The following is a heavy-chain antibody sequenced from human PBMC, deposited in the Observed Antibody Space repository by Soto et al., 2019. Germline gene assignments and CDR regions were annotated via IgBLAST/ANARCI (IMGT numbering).Heavy chain of an antibody. CDR3: ARAATSDHFDY. D-gene: IGHD2-21*02. Sequence: SETLSLTCTVSGDSVSSGAYAWSWIRQSSGRGLEWIGYIYYSGTAFYNPSLKSRVTLSVVKSKNQFSLKVTPVTTADTAVYYCARAATSDHFDYWGPGTLVTVSS. CDR1: GDSVSSGAYA. CDR2: IYYSGTA. J-gene: IGHJ4*02. V-gene: IGHV4-30-2*06.